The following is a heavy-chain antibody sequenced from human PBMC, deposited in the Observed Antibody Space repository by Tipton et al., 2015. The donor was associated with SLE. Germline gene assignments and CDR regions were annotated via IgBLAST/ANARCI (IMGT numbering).Heavy chain of an antibody. D-gene: IGHD2/OR15-2a*01. Sequence: RSLRLSCAASGFTFDDSAMHWVRQAPGKGLEWVSGISWNSGSLGYADSVKGRFTISRDNAKSSLYLQMNGLRVEDTALYYCVKETAIWAGIVGDAFDIWGQGIMVTVSS. V-gene: IGHV3-9*01. CDR2: ISWNSGSL. J-gene: IGHJ3*02. CDR1: GFTFDDSA. CDR3: VKETAIWAGIVGDAFDI.